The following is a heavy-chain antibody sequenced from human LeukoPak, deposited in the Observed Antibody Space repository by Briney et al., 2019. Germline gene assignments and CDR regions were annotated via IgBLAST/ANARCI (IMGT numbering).Heavy chain of an antibody. Sequence: PGGSLRLSCAASGFTFTDCYMNWISQAPGKGLEWISYISSGSTYTNYADSVKGRFTISRDNAENSLYLQMNSLRAEDTAVYYCARGGVYNNGWSDYWGRGTLVTVSS. J-gene: IGHJ4*02. CDR1: GFTFTDCY. V-gene: IGHV3-11*06. D-gene: IGHD6-19*01. CDR3: ARGGVYNNGWSDY. CDR2: ISSGSTYT.